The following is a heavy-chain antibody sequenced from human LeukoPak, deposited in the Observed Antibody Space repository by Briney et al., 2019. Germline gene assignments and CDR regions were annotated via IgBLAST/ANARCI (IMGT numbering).Heavy chain of an antibody. CDR2: IYCSDDST. D-gene: IGHD1-26*01. V-gene: IGHV1-46*01. CDR1: GYTFITYY. Sequence: ASVKVSCKASGYTFITYYIHWVRQAPGQGLEWMGSIYCSDDSTIYAQNFQGRVTITSDTSTSTVYMDLSSLRSEDTAVYYCARDWELIYWGQGTLVTVSS. J-gene: IGHJ4*02. CDR3: ARDWELIY.